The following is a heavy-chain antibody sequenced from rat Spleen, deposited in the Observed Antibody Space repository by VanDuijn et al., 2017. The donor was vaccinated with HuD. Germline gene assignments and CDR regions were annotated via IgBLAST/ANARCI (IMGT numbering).Heavy chain of an antibody. V-gene: IGHV2-27*01. D-gene: IGHD5-1*01. J-gene: IGHJ4*01. CDR3: ARAPGNGYVLDA. CDR1: GFSLTSYH. Sequence: QVQLKESGPGLVQPSQTLSLTCTVSGFSLTSYHVHWVRQPPGKGLEWMGRIQNGGSTDYNSALKSRLSISRDTSKSQVFLKMNSLQSEDTTTYYGARAPGNGYVLDAWGQGASVTVSS. CDR2: IQNGGST.